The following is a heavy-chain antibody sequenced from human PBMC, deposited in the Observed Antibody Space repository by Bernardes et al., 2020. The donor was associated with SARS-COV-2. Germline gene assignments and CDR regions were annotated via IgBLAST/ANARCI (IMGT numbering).Heavy chain of an antibody. CDR2: IFYSGST. J-gene: IGHJ4*02. Sequence: SETLSLTCTVSGGSISSGGSYWSWIRQHPGKGMEWIGYIFYSGSTHYNPSLKSRVTISVDTSKNQFSLKLSSVTAADTAMYYCARGNQRSSTSCYLDYWGQGTLVTVSS. CDR3: ARGNQRSSTSCYLDY. D-gene: IGHD2-2*01. V-gene: IGHV4-31*03. CDR1: GGSISSGGSY.